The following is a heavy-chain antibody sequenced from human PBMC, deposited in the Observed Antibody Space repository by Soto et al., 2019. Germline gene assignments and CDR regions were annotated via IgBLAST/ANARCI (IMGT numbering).Heavy chain of an antibody. CDR2: INPSGGST. D-gene: IGHD3-22*01. V-gene: IGHV1-46*01. J-gene: IGHJ6*04. Sequence: GQGLEWMGIINPSGGSTSYAQKFQGRVTMTRDTSTSTVYMELSSLRSEDTAVYYCASGTDSSGYYYASDYYYGMDVWGKGTTVTVSS. CDR3: ASGTDSSGYYYASDYYYGMDV.